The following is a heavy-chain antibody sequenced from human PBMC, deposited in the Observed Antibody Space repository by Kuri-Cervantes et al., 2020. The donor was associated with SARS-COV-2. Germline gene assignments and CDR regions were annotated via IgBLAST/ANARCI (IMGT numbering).Heavy chain of an antibody. CDR3: ARGVAARPRQLLDY. CDR2: IKQDGSEK. CDR1: GFTFSSYW. J-gene: IGHJ4*02. Sequence: GGSLRLSCAASGFTFSSYWMSWVRQAPGKGLEWVANIKQDGSEKYYVDSVKGRFTISRDNAKNSLYLQMNSLRAEDTAVYYCARGVAARPRQLLDYWGQGTLVTVSS. D-gene: IGHD6-6*01. V-gene: IGHV3-7*01.